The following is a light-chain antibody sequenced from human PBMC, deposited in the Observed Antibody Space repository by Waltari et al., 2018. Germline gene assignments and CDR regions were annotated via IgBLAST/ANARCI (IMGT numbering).Light chain of an antibody. V-gene: IGLV2-23*02. CDR1: LNDIGRYNF. CDR3: CSYVTGGTLV. J-gene: IGLJ3*02. Sequence: QSALTQPASVSGSPGQSVTISCTGTLNDIGRYNFVSWHQQYAGKAPKLIMFEVDKRPSGVPSRFSASKSGNTASLTISGVQPEDEADYYCCSYVTGGTLVFGGGTKLTVL. CDR2: EVD.